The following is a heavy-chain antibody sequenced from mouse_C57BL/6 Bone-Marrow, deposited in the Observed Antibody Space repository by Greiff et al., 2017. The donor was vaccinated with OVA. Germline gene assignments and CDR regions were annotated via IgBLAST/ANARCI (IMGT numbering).Heavy chain of an antibody. Sequence: QVQLQQPGAELVKPGASVKLSCKASGYTFTSYWMQWVKQRPGQGLEWIGEIDPSDSYTNYTQKFKGKATLTVDTSSSTAYMQLSSLTSEDSAVYYCARDWGYYYGSRRDYWGQGTTLTVSS. D-gene: IGHD1-1*01. CDR3: ARDWGYYYGSRRDY. CDR2: IDPSDSYT. V-gene: IGHV1-50*01. J-gene: IGHJ2*01. CDR1: GYTFTSYW.